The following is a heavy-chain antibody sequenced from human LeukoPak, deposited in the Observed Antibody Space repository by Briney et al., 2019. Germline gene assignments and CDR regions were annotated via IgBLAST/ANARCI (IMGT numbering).Heavy chain of an antibody. CDR2: ISTSGST. Sequence: SVTLSLTCTVSGGSISSYYWSWIRQPAGKGPEWIGRISTSGSTNYSPSLKSRVSMSVDTSKNQFSLELNSVTAADTAVYYCATGLTRITIFENWGQGTLVTVSS. V-gene: IGHV4-4*07. J-gene: IGHJ4*02. CDR1: GGSISSYY. CDR3: ATGLTRITIFEN. D-gene: IGHD3-3*01.